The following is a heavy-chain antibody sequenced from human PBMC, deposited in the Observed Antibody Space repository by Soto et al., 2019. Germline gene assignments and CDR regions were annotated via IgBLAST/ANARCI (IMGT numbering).Heavy chain of an antibody. D-gene: IGHD6-13*01. CDR3: ANLNRSRWYFWFDP. CDR2: IYYSGNT. CDR1: GGSISSSNYY. J-gene: IGHJ5*02. V-gene: IGHV4-39*01. Sequence: SETLSLTCTVSGGSISSSNYYWGWIRQPPGKGLEWIGNIYYSGNTYYNPSLKSRVTISLDTSENQFSLKLSSVTAADTAVYYCANLNRSRWYFWFDPRGQGTLVTVSS.